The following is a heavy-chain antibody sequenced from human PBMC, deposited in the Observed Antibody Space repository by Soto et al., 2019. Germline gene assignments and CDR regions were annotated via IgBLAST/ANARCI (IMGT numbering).Heavy chain of an antibody. CDR1: GGTFSSHT. Sequence: QDQLVQSGAEVKKPGSSVKVSCKASGGTFSSHTFSWVRQAPGQGLEWMGRIIPALGTATYAQKFQGRVTISADESATTVYMELNILRSEDSAVYHCLRPDFGDYWYFDLWGRGTLVTVSS. CDR2: IIPALGTA. J-gene: IGHJ2*01. CDR3: LRPDFGDYWYFDL. D-gene: IGHD4-17*01. V-gene: IGHV1-69*08.